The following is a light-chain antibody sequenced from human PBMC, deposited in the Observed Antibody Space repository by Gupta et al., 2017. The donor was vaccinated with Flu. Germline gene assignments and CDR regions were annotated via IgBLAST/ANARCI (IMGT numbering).Light chain of an antibody. CDR3: ATWDSSLIAGV. V-gene: IGLV1-51*02. CDR2: ENS. Sequence: SSANIGKNFVSWYQQLPGTAPKLLIFENSNRPSGIPDRFSGSKSVTSATLGISERQTGDEADYYCATWDSSLIAGVFGGGTTLTVL. J-gene: IGLJ3*02. CDR1: SANIGKNF.